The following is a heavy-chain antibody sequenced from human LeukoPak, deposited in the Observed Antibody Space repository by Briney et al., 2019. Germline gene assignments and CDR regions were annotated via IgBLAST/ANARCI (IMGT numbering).Heavy chain of an antibody. D-gene: IGHD2-2*01. V-gene: IGHV1-69*13. CDR1: GGTFSSYA. CDR3: ARDRACSSTSCYDYMDV. J-gene: IGHJ6*03. CDR2: VIPIFGTA. Sequence: GASVKVSCEAPGGTFSSYAISWVRQAPGQGLEWMGGVIPIFGTANYAQEFQGRVTITADESTSTAYMELSSLRSEDTAVYYCARDRACSSTSCYDYMDVWGKGTTVTVSS.